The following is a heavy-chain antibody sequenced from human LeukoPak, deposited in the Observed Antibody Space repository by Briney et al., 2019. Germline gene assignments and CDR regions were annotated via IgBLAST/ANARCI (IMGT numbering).Heavy chain of an antibody. D-gene: IGHD3-22*01. CDR3: ATLPMIVDGDDAFDI. CDR1: GYTFTGYY. Sequence: ASVKVSCKASGYTFTGYYMHWVRQAPGKGLEWMGGFDPEDGETIYAQKFQGRVTMTEDTSTDTAYMELSSLRSEDTAVYYCATLPMIVDGDDAFDIWGQGTMVTVSS. J-gene: IGHJ3*02. CDR2: FDPEDGET. V-gene: IGHV1-24*01.